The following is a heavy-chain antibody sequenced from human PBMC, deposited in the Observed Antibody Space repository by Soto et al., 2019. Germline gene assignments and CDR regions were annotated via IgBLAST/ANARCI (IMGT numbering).Heavy chain of an antibody. D-gene: IGHD3-10*01. J-gene: IGHJ4*02. Sequence: QMQLVQSGPEVKKPGTSVKVSCKASGFTFTSSAVQWVRQARGQRLEWIGWIVVGSGNTNYAQKFQERVTITRHMAQSDGYMGLSGLRSEDRAGYSCGAGGSGMAQGLLDSGGQGPLVTVS. CDR2: IVVGSGNT. CDR3: GAGGSGMAQGLLDS. V-gene: IGHV1-58*01. CDR1: GFTFTSSA.